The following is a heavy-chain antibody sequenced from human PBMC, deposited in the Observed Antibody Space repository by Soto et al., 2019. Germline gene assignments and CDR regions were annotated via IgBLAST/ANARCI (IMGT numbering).Heavy chain of an antibody. CDR2: IIPIFGTA. Sequence: QVRLVQSGAEVTKPGSSVKVSCKASGGTFSSYAISWVRQAPGQGLEWMGGIIPIFGTANYAQKFQGRVTITADESTSTAYMELSSLRSEDTAGYYCARRGYFISTSCPNPQRGYYYYYGMDVWGQGTTVTVSS. CDR1: GGTFSSYA. D-gene: IGHD2-2*01. V-gene: IGHV1-69*12. J-gene: IGHJ6*02. CDR3: ARRGYFISTSCPNPQRGYYYYYGMDV.